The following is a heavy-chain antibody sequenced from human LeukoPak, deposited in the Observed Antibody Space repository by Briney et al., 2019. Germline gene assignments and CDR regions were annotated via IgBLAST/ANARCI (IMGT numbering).Heavy chain of an antibody. CDR2: IRNDGSDK. Sequence: GGSLRLSCAASGFIFSTYGMHWVRQAPGKGLEWVAFIRNDGSDKYYAVSVKGRFTISRDNSKNTLYLQMNSLRAEDTALYYCAKNRAFGQFLWGNDYWGQGTLVTVSS. V-gene: IGHV3-30*02. J-gene: IGHJ4*02. CDR1: GFIFSTYG. D-gene: IGHD3-10*01. CDR3: AKNRAFGQFLWGNDY.